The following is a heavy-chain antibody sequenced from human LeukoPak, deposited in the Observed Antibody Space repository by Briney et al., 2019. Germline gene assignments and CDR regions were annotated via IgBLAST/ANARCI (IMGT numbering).Heavy chain of an antibody. CDR1: GYTFTNYY. Sequence: GASVKVSCKASGYTFTNYYLHWVRQAPGQGLEWMGIIDPNDAWTRYLEKFQGRLTLTWDRLTSTVYMNLDSLRSDDTAVYYCARDERTAEGARDFDFWGQGTLVTVSS. J-gene: IGHJ4*02. V-gene: IGHV1-46*01. CDR2: IDPNDAWT. CDR3: ARDERTAEGARDFDF. D-gene: IGHD6-13*01.